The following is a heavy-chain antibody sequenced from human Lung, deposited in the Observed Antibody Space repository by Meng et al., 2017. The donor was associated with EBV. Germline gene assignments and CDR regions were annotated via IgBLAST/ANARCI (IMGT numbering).Heavy chain of an antibody. CDR3: ARVVAGRYNWFDP. D-gene: IGHD6-6*01. CDR2: IYYSGST. J-gene: IGHJ5*02. CDR1: GGYISSGGYY. V-gene: IGHV4-31*01. Sequence: GPLLEWGRGVLKHAQTLSLTCTVSGGYISSGGYYWSWIRQHPGKGLEWIGYIYYSGSTYYNPSLKSLVTISVDTAKNQFSLKLSSVTAADTAVYYCARVVAGRYNWFDPCGQGTLVTVSS.